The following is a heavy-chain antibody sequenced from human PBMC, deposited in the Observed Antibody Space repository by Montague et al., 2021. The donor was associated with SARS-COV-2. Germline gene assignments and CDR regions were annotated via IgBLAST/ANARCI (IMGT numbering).Heavy chain of an antibody. J-gene: IGHJ1*01. CDR3: AEGFPSRCGAGY. D-gene: IGHD3-10*01. V-gene: IGHV4-34*01. CDR2: INRSGST. Sequence: SETLSLTCAVYGGSFGVHYWSWVRQPPGKGLEWIGEINRSGSTNFDPSLKSRFTISVDTSKNQFSLKLTSVTAADTAVYFCAEGFPSRCGAGYWGQGTPVTGSS. CDR1: GGSFGVHY.